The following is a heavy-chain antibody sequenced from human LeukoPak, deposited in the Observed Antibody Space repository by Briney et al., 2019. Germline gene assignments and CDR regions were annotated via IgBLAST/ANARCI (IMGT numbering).Heavy chain of an antibody. J-gene: IGHJ4*02. V-gene: IGHV4-59*01. CDR1: GGSISSSY. CDR3: AGGAGYSSGWYVY. Sequence: SETLSLTCTVSGGSISSSYWSWIRQPPGKGLEWIGYTYYSGSTNYNPSLKSRVTISVDTSKNQFSLKLSSVTAADTAVYYCAGGAGYSSGWYVYWGQGTLVTVSS. D-gene: IGHD6-19*01. CDR2: TYYSGST.